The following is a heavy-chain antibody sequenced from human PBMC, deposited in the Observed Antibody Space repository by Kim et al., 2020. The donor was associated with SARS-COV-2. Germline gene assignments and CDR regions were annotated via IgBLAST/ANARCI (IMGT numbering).Heavy chain of an antibody. V-gene: IGHV3-30*18. CDR1: GFTFSSYG. J-gene: IGHJ4*02. Sequence: GGSLRLSCAASGFTFSSYGMHWVRQAPGKGLEWVAVINYDGSRKFYSDSVEGRFTISRDNSKNTLDLQMNGLREEDTAFYYCAKTLTAAGPRVPRYYLDSWGQGTLVTVSS. CDR2: INYDGSRK. D-gene: IGHD6-25*01. CDR3: AKTLTAAGPRVPRYYLDS.